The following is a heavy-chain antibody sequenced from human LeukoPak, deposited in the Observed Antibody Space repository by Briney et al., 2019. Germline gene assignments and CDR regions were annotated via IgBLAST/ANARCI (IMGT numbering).Heavy chain of an antibody. Sequence: SETLSLTCTVSGGSISSYYWSWIRQPPGKGLEWIGYIYYSGSTNYNPPLKSRVTISVDTSKNQFSLKLSSVTAADTAVYYCASGQIVDDAFDIWGQGTMVTVSS. CDR3: ASGQIVDDAFDI. D-gene: IGHD3-22*01. V-gene: IGHV4-59*01. CDR2: IYYSGST. CDR1: GGSISSYY. J-gene: IGHJ3*02.